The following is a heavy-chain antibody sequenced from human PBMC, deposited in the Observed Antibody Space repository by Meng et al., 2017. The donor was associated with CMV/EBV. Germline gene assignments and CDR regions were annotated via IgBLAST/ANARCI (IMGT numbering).Heavy chain of an antibody. V-gene: IGHV3-9*01. CDR1: GFTFDDYA. CDR2: INWNSGDI. Sequence: SLKISCAASGFTFDDYAMHWVRQAPGKGLEWVSGINWNSGDIGYADSVKGRFTISRDIAKNSLYLQMNSLRDEDTALYYCAKDIRGYWYSLEYWGQGTLVTVSS. J-gene: IGHJ4*02. D-gene: IGHD2-2*03. CDR3: AKDIRGYWYSLEY.